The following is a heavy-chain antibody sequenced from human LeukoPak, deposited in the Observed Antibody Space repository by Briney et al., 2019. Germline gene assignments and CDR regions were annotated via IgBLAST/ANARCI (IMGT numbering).Heavy chain of an antibody. CDR1: GFTFSSFP. V-gene: IGHV3-30*04. CDR2: ISYDGNDK. CDR3: ARDRAITSADYYFDY. Sequence: PGRSLRLSCAASGFTFSSFPLHWVRQAPGKGLEWVAVISYDGNDKYHADSVKGRFTISRDNSKNTLYLQMNSLRAEDTAVYYCARDRAITSADYYFDYWGQGTLVTVSS. D-gene: IGHD6-13*01. J-gene: IGHJ4*02.